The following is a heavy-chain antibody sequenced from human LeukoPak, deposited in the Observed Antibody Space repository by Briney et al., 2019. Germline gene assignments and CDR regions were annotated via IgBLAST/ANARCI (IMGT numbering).Heavy chain of an antibody. V-gene: IGHV1-8*01. CDR3: ARGRSGTDYYYYGMDV. CDR2: MNPNSGNT. Sequence: GASVKVSYKASGYTFTSYDINWVRQATGQGLEWMGWMNPNSGNTGYAQKFQGRVTMTRNTSISTAYMELSSLRSEDAAVYYCARGRSGTDYYYYGMDVWGQGTTVTVSS. J-gene: IGHJ6*02. D-gene: IGHD1-1*01. CDR1: GYTFTSYD.